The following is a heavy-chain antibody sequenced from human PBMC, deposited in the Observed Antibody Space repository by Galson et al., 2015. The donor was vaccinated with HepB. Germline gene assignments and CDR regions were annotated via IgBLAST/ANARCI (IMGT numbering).Heavy chain of an antibody. CDR3: AKERVYTYGHAAHYGMGA. D-gene: IGHD2-8*01. J-gene: IGHJ6*02. CDR2: ISGSGGST. V-gene: IGHV3-23*01. Sequence: SLRLSCAASGFIISSYAMSWVRQAPGKGLEWVSSISGSGGSTYYADSVKGRFTISRDNSSNTLNLQINSLRDEDTAVYYCAKERVYTYGHAAHYGMGAWGQGTPVTVSS. CDR1: GFIISSYA.